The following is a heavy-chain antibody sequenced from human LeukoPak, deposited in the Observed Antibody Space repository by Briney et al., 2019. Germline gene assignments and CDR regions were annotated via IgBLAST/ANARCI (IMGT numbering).Heavy chain of an antibody. Sequence: SETQSLTCAVYGGSFSGYYWSWIRQPPGKGLEWIGEINHSGSTNYNPSLKSRVTISVDTSKNQFSLKLSSVTAADTAVYYCARGVGYCSSTSCYRKVYYYYYGMDVWGQGTTVTVSS. D-gene: IGHD2-2*01. CDR1: GGSFSGYY. V-gene: IGHV4-34*01. CDR3: ARGVGYCSSTSCYRKVYYYYYGMDV. CDR2: INHSGST. J-gene: IGHJ6*02.